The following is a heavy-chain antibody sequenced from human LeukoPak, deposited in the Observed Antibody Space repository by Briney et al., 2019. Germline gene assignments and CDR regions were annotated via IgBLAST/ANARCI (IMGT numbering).Heavy chain of an antibody. Sequence: SETLSLTCTVSGGSISSGGYYWSWIRQPPGKGLEWIASIYHSGISDYNPSLKSRVTISVDTSKNQFSLRLSSMTAADTAVYYCVRDRIVQPIDYWGQGTLVTVSS. J-gene: IGHJ4*02. CDR1: GGSISSGGYY. CDR3: VRDRIVQPIDY. V-gene: IGHV4-39*07. D-gene: IGHD2/OR15-2a*01. CDR2: IYHSGIS.